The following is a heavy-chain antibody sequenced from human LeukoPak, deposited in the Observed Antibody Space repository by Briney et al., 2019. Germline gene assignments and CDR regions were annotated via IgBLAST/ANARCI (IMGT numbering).Heavy chain of an antibody. CDR1: GFIFTSYA. J-gene: IGHJ4*02. V-gene: IGHV3-33*05. CDR3: AKRGSKWDLDN. Sequence: PGRSLRLSCVASGFIFTSYAMHWVRQAPGKGLEWVAVISYDGSNKYYADSVKGRFTISKETSKNILYLQMNSLRVEDTAIYYCAKRGSKWDLDNWGQGTLVTVSS. D-gene: IGHD1-26*01. CDR2: ISYDGSNK.